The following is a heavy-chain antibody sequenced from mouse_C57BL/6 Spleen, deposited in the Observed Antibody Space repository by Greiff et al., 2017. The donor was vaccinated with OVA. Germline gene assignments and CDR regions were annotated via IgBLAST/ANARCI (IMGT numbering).Heavy chain of an antibody. Sequence: VQLQQPGAELVRPGTSVKLSCKASGYTFTSYWMHWVKQRPGQGLEWIGVIDPSDSYPNYNQKFKGKATLTVDTSSSTAYMQLSSLTSEDSAVYYCASCDGTQQFAYWGQGTLVTVSA. V-gene: IGHV1-59*01. J-gene: IGHJ3*01. CDR1: GYTFTSYW. CDR3: ASCDGTQQFAY. D-gene: IGHD2-3*01. CDR2: IDPSDSYP.